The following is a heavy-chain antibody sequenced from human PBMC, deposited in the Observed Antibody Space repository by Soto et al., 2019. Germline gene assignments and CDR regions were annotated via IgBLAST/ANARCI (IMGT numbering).Heavy chain of an antibody. CDR1: GGTFSSYS. CDR2: IIPIFGTA. D-gene: IGHD1-26*01. CDR3: ARDGGRHSGGIDY. V-gene: IGHV1-69*13. Sequence: ASVKVSCKASGGTFSSYSINWVRQAPGQGLEWMGEIIPIFGTANYAQKFQGRVTITADESTSTAYMELSSLGSEDTAVYYCARDGGRHSGGIDYWGQGTLVTVSS. J-gene: IGHJ4*02.